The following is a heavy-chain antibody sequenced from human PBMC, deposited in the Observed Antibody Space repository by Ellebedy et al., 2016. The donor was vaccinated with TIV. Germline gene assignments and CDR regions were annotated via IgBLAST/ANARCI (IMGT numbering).Heavy chain of an antibody. J-gene: IGHJ6*02. CDR1: GYSFSTYW. CDR3: SRHRGYGMDV. V-gene: IGHV5-10-1*01. CDR2: IDPTDSYT. D-gene: IGHD3-10*01. Sequence: PGGSLRLSCKASGYSFSTYWITWVRQMPGKGLEWKGKIDPTDSYTNYSPSFQGLVTISADESASTAYLQWPSLKASDSATYYCSRHRGYGMDVWGQGTTVTVSS.